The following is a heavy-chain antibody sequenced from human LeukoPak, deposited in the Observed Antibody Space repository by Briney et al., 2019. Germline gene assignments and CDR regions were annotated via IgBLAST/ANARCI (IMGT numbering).Heavy chain of an antibody. CDR3: TTKVMRGNLGDDYDD. CDR2: ISSDGIDK. CDR1: GVTFRNYG. V-gene: IGHV3-30*03. Sequence: PGGSLRLSCSVPGVTFRNYGVHWVRQAPGKGLEWVALISSDGIDKLYGASVKGRFTISRDDSKSTLYLQMNSLTAEDTAVYYCTTKVMRGNLGDDYDDWGQGTLVTVSS. J-gene: IGHJ4*02. D-gene: IGHD5-12*01.